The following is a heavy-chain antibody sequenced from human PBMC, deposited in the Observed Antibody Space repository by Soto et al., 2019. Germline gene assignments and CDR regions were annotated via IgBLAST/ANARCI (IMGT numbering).Heavy chain of an antibody. J-gene: IGHJ6*03. Sequence: QAQLVQSGAEVKKPGASVKVSCEASGYTFTSYDINWVRQATGQGLEWMGWVNPNSGDTGYAQKCQDRVSMDRDSATTTFYMELRSLKFDDTAIYYCARGWAGSRVAFRNYDMDVWGKGTTVTVSS. D-gene: IGHD3-10*01. V-gene: IGHV1-8*01. CDR3: ARGWAGSRVAFRNYDMDV. CDR1: GYTFTSYD. CDR2: VNPNSGDT.